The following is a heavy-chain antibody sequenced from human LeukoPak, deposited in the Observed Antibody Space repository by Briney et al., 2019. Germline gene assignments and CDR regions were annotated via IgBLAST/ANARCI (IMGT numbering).Heavy chain of an antibody. CDR3: ARAPDLWTDY. V-gene: IGHV1-46*01. CDR2: INPSGGST. CDR1: GYTFTSYY. Sequence: ASVKVSCKASGYTFTSYYIHWVRQAHGQGLEWIGIINPSGGSTTYAQKFQGRVTMTRDTSTSTVYMELSSLRSEDTAMYYCARAPDLWTDYWGQGTLVTVSS. J-gene: IGHJ4*02. D-gene: IGHD1-1*01.